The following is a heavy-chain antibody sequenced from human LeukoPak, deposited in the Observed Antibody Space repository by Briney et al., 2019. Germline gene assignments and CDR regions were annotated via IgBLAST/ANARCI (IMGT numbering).Heavy chain of an antibody. CDR1: IGSISSSKW. CDR2: IHLYGTT. CDR3: ARQKWEQQGRDYYFNGLDV. Sequence: SETLSLTCSVSIGSISSSKWWSWVRQSPVKGLEWIGEIHLYGTTNYNPSFTSRVTMSVDRSRNQFSLKLTSVTAADTAVYYCARQKWEQQGRDYYFNGLDVWGPGTTVIVSS. D-gene: IGHD1/OR15-1a*01. V-gene: IGHV4-4*02. J-gene: IGHJ6*02.